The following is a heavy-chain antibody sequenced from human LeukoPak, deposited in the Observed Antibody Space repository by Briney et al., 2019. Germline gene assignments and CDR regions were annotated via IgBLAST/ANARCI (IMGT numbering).Heavy chain of an antibody. V-gene: IGHV4-34*01. Sequence: SETLSLTCAVYGVSFSGYYWSWIRQPPGKGLEWIGEINHSGSTNYNPSLKSRVTISVDTSKNQFSLKLSSVTAADTAVYYCARGQGKSDYWGQEPWSPSPQ. CDR1: GVSFSGYY. J-gene: IGHJ4*01. D-gene: IGHD3-10*01. CDR3: ARGQGKSDY. CDR2: INHSGST.